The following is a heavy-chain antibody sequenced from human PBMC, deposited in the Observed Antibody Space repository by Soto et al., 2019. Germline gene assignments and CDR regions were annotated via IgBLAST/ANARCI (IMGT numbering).Heavy chain of an antibody. CDR2: IYYSGST. CDR1: GGSISSGDYY. J-gene: IGHJ4*02. V-gene: IGHV4-30-4*01. Sequence: QVQLQESGPGLVKPSQTLSLTCTVSGGSISSGDYYWSWIRQPPGKGLEWIGYIYYSGSTYYNPSLKSRVTISVDTSKIQFSLKLSSVTAADTAVYYCAREGRTDYDFWSGYYYWGQGTLVTVSS. CDR3: AREGRTDYDFWSGYYY. D-gene: IGHD3-3*01.